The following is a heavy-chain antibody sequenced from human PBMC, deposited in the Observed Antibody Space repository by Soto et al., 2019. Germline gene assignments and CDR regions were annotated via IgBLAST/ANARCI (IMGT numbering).Heavy chain of an antibody. Sequence: PGGCLRLSCAASGFTFSNAWMNWVRQAPGKGPEWVGRIKSKTDGGTTDYAAPVKGRFTISRDDSKNTLYLQMNSLKTEDTAVYYCTTDIMAEYYFDYWGQGTLVTVSS. CDR3: TTDIMAEYYFDY. CDR2: IKSKTDGGTT. J-gene: IGHJ4*02. CDR1: GFTFSNAW. D-gene: IGHD5-12*01. V-gene: IGHV3-15*07.